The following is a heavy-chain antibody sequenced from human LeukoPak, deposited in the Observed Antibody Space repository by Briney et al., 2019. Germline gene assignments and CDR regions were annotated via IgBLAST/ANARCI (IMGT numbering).Heavy chain of an antibody. V-gene: IGHV4-34*01. CDR2: INHSGST. J-gene: IGHJ4*02. CDR3: ARRIAAAGFGY. D-gene: IGHD6-13*01. CDR1: GGSFSGYY. Sequence: PSETLSLTCAVYGGSFSGYYWSWIRQPPGKGLEWIGEINHSGSTNYNPSLKSRVTISVDTSKNQFSLKLSSVTAADTAAYYCARRIAAAGFGYWGQGTLVTVSS.